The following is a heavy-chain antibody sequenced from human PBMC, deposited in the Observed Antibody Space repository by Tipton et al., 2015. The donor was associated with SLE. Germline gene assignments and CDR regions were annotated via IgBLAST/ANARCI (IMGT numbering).Heavy chain of an antibody. V-gene: IGHV4-59*07. CDR2: IYYSGST. CDR1: GGSISSYY. Sequence: TLSLTCTVSGGSISSYYWSWIRQPPGKGLEWIGYIYYSGSTNYIPSLKSRVTISVDTSKNQFSLKLSSVTAADTAVYYCAKGGYDNWFDPWGQGTLVTVSS. CDR3: AKGGYDNWFDP. D-gene: IGHD5-12*01. J-gene: IGHJ5*02.